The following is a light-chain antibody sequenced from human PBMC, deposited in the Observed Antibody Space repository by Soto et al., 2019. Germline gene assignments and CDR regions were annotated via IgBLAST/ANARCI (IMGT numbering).Light chain of an antibody. V-gene: IGKV3-15*01. CDR1: QSVSST. CDR2: GAS. Sequence: EIVVTQSTDTLSVSPGERATLSCRASQSVSSTLAWYQQKPGQAPRLLIYGASTRATGIPARFSGSGSGTEFTLTISSLQSEDFAVYYCQQYNNWPLSFGGGTKV. CDR3: QQYNNWPLS. J-gene: IGKJ4*01.